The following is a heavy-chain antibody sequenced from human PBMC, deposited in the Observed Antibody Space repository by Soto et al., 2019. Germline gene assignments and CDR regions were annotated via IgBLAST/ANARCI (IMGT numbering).Heavy chain of an antibody. Sequence: GGSLSLSCAASGFALNSYSMNWVRQAPGKGLEWVSSISIRDSYRYYADSVKRRFTISRDNAKNSLSLQMNSLRAEAPAVYFCARSRGGQEADYWGPGTLVTVSS. V-gene: IGHV3-21*01. J-gene: IGHJ4*02. CDR1: GFALNSYS. D-gene: IGHD3-10*01. CDR3: ARSRGGQEADY. CDR2: ISIRDSYR.